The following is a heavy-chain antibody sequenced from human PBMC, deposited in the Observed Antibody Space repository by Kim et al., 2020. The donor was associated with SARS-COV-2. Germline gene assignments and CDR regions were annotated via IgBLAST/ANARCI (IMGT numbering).Heavy chain of an antibody. CDR2: ISGGGGST. J-gene: IGHJ4*02. Sequence: GGSLRLSCVASGFTFTTYAMNWVRQAPGKGLEWVSGISGGGGSTYYADSVKGRFTISRDSSKNTLYLQMNSLRAEDTAVYYCAKELRVTAHATGGEFFDSWGQGTLVTVSS. D-gene: IGHD2-21*02. CDR3: AKELRVTAHATGGEFFDS. V-gene: IGHV3-23*01. CDR1: GFTFTTYA.